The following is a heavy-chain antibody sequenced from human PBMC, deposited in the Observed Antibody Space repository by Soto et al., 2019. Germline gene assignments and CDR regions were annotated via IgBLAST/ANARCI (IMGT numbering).Heavy chain of an antibody. CDR1: GFTFTNYW. CDR3: ARDLFDY. Sequence: EVQLVESGGGLVQPGGSPRLSCAASGFTFTNYWMNWVRQAPGKGLEWVANINEDGSEKYYVDSAKGRFTISRDNAKNSLYLQMSSLRAEDTAVYYCARDLFDYWGQGTLVTVSS. CDR2: INEDGSEK. J-gene: IGHJ4*02. V-gene: IGHV3-7*01.